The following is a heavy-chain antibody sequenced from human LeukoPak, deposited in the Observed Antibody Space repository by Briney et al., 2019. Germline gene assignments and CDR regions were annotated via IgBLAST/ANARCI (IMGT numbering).Heavy chain of an antibody. J-gene: IGHJ4*02. V-gene: IGHV1-46*01. CDR2: INPSGGST. CDR3: ARVLRYGDYLTTLGY. Sequence: ASVKVSCKASGYTFTSYCMHWVRQAPGQGLEWMGIINPSGGSTNYAQKFQGRVTMTRDMSTSTVYMELSSLRSEDTAVYYCARVLRYGDYLTTLGYWGQGTLVTVSS. D-gene: IGHD4-17*01. CDR1: GYTFTSYC.